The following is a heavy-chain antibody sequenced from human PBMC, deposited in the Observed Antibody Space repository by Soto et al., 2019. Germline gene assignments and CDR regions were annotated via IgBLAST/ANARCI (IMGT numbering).Heavy chain of an antibody. D-gene: IGHD1-1*01. Sequence: EVQLLESGGGLVQPGGSLRLSCAASGFNFNIYAMTWVRQAPGKGLEWVSTISPGGDSTYFADSVTGRVTISRDNSKNTLSLQMNSLRAEDTATYFGAKALGNPYYYYYMDVWGTGTTVTVSS. J-gene: IGHJ6*03. CDR3: AKALGNPYYYYYMDV. CDR2: ISPGGDST. CDR1: GFNFNIYA. V-gene: IGHV3-23*01.